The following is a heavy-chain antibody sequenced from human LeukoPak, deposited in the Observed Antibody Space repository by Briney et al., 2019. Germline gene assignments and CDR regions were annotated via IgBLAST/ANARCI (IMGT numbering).Heavy chain of an antibody. CDR1: GFTFSGSA. D-gene: IGHD3-22*01. Sequence: GGSLRLSCAASGFTFSGSAMHWVRQASGKGLEWVGRIRSKANSYATAYAASVKGRFTISRDDSKNTAYLQMNSLKTEDTAVYYRTSQQYYYDSSGSVDYWGLGTLVTVSS. CDR3: TSQQYYYDSSGSVDY. CDR2: IRSKANSYAT. J-gene: IGHJ4*02. V-gene: IGHV3-73*01.